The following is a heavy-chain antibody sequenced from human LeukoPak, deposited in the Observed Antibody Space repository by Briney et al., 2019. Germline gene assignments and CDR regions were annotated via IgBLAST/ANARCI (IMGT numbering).Heavy chain of an antibody. CDR2: IGSSSSTI. D-gene: IGHD2-15*01. V-gene: IGHV3-48*01. Sequence: GGSLRLSCAASGFTFSSYSMNWVRQAPGKGLEWVSYIGSSSSTIYYADSVRGRFTISRDNAKNSLYLQMNSLRAEDTAVYYCARDPRYCSGGSCYRAFDIWGQGTMVTVSS. CDR1: GFTFSSYS. J-gene: IGHJ3*02. CDR3: ARDPRYCSGGSCYRAFDI.